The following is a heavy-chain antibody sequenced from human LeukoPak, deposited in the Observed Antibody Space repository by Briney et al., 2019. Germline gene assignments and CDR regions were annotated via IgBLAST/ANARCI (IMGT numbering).Heavy chain of an antibody. J-gene: IGHJ2*01. V-gene: IGHV3-30*03. CDR1: GFTFSGYG. Sequence: GRSLRLSCAASGFTFSGYGMHWVRQAPGKGLEWVAVISYDGTNKYYADSVKGRFTISRDNSKKSLILHMNSLKAEDTAFYYCARRGIISVITSWYFDLWGRGTLVTVSS. CDR2: ISYDGTNK. CDR3: ARRGIISVITSWYFDL. D-gene: IGHD4-23*01.